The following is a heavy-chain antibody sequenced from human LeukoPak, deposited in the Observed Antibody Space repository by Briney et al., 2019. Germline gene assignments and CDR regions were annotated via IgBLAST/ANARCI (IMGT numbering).Heavy chain of an antibody. J-gene: IGHJ5*02. CDR3: ARDFFNYGDYVSGRWFDP. CDR1: GYTFTSYG. D-gene: IGHD4-17*01. Sequence: GASVKVSCKASGYTFTSYGISWVRQAPGQGLEWMGWISAYNGNTNYAQKLQGRVTMATDTSTSTAYMELRSPRSDDTAVYYCARDFFNYGDYVSGRWFDPWGQGTLVTVSS. CDR2: ISAYNGNT. V-gene: IGHV1-18*01.